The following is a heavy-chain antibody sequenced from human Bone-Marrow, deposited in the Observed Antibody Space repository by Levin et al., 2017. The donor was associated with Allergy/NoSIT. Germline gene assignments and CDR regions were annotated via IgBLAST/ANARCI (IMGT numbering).Heavy chain of an antibody. CDR1: GYNFIGHY. Sequence: PGESLKISCKASGYNFIGHYIHWVRQAPGQGLESMGWINPDSGFTNYAQRFQGRVTMTRDTASSTAYMDLRRLRSDDSAVYYCARVWGLQHIDAFSVWGQGTMVTVSS. CDR3: ARVWGLQHIDAFSV. V-gene: IGHV1-2*02. J-gene: IGHJ3*01. D-gene: IGHD2-21*02. CDR2: INPDSGFT.